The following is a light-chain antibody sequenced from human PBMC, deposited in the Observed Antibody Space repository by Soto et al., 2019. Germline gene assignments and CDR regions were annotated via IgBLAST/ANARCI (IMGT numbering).Light chain of an antibody. CDR2: EVT. CDR1: SSDVGGYNY. V-gene: IGLV2-8*01. Sequence: QSALTQPPSASGSPGQSVTISCAGTSSDVGGYNYVSWYQQHPGKAPKLMIYEVTKRPSGVPDRFSGSKSGNTASLTVSGLQAEDEADYYSSSHAGSNNLVFGGGTKLTVL. CDR3: SSHAGSNNLV. J-gene: IGLJ2*01.